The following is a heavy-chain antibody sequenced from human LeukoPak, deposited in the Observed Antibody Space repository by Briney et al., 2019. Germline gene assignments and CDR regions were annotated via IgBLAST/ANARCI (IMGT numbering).Heavy chain of an antibody. V-gene: IGHV3-30*18. D-gene: IGHD6-19*01. J-gene: IGHJ3*01. CDR3: AKLGYSSGWYDFQIDAFDF. CDR1: GFSFTSYG. Sequence: GGSLRLSCAASGFSFTSYGMHWVRQAPGKGLEWVAVISYDGSNKFYADSVKGRFTISRDNSRNTLYLQMNSLRAEDTAVYYCAKLGYSSGWYDFQIDAFDFWGQGTMVTVSS. CDR2: ISYDGSNK.